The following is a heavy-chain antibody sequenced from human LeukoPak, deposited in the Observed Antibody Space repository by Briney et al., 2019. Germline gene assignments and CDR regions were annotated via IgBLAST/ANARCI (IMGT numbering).Heavy chain of an antibody. CDR1: GFTFTSYG. Sequence: PGRSLRLSCAASGFTFTSYGMHWVRQAPGKGLEWVAVIWYDGNSKYYADSVKGRFTISRDNSKNTLYLQMNSLRTEDTAVYFCARAGYYGSGSQDTFDYWGQGTLVTVSS. D-gene: IGHD3-10*01. J-gene: IGHJ4*02. V-gene: IGHV3-33*01. CDR3: ARAGYYGSGSQDTFDY. CDR2: IWYDGNSK.